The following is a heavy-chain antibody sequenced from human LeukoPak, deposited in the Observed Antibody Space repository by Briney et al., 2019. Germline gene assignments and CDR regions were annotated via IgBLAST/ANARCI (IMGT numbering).Heavy chain of an antibody. CDR1: GFTVSSNY. CDR2: IYSGGST. J-gene: IGHJ4*02. V-gene: IGHV3-66*01. Sequence: GGSLRLSCAASGFTVSSNYMSWVRQAPGKGLEWVSVIYSGGSTYYADSVKGRFTISGDNSKNTLYLQMNSLRAEDTAVYYCARDRVGIVGVTAGWGQGTLVTVSS. CDR3: ARDRVGIVGVTAG. D-gene: IGHD1-26*01.